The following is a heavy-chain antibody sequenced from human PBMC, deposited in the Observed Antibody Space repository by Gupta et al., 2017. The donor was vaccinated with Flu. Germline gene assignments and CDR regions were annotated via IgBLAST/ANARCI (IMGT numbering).Heavy chain of an antibody. CDR1: GDSLSSSY. V-gene: IGHV4-4*07. J-gene: IGHJ4*02. D-gene: IGHD2-2*01. CDR2: VYTSGHN. CDR3: TRNWRCGSCYQGGIDY. Sequence: QVSLQESGPTLVKHSETLSLICTVSGDSLSSSYWSWVRQAAGKRLEWIGRVYTSGHNTYNPSRKGRVTMSVDTYKNQGALNVSYVTEEEQDMYYCTRNWRCGSCYQGGIDYWGQGTLVTVSS.